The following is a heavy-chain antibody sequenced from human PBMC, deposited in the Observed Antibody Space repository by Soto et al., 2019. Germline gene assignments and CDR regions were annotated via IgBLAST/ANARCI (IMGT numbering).Heavy chain of an antibody. CDR3: ARGHSKDCSHGVCTFFYNHEMDV. V-gene: IGHV1-2*04. Sequence: VASVKVSCKASGYSFTDYHIHWVRQAPGQGLEWLGRINPKSGGTSTAQKFQGWVTMTRDRSISTVYMELTRLRSDDTAVYFCARGHSKDCSHGVCTFFYNHEMDVRGQGTTVTLSS. J-gene: IGHJ6*02. CDR2: INPKSGGT. CDR1: GYSFTDYH. D-gene: IGHD2-8*01.